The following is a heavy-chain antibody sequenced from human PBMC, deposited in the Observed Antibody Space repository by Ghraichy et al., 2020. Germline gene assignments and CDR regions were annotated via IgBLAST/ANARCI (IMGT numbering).Heavy chain of an antibody. Sequence: SGPTLVKPTQTLTLTCTFSGFSLSTSGVGVGWIRQPPGKALEWLALIYWVDDKRYSPSLKSRLTITKDTSKNQVVLTMTNMDPVDTATYYCAHSRQGYCSSTSCYEGTYYFDYWGQGTLVTVSS. V-gene: IGHV2-5*02. J-gene: IGHJ4*02. CDR1: GFSLSTSGVG. CDR2: IYWVDDK. CDR3: AHSRQGYCSSTSCYEGTYYFDY. D-gene: IGHD2-2*01.